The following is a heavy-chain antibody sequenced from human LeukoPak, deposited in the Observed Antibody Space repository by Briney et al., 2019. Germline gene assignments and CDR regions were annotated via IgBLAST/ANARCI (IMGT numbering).Heavy chain of an antibody. J-gene: IGHJ4*02. D-gene: IGHD1-26*01. CDR1: GFTFSSYG. CDR3: AKIGWELDYYFDY. CDR2: ISYDGSNK. Sequence: GGSLRLSCAASGFTFSSYGMHWVRQAPGKGLGWVAVISYDGSNKYYADSVKGRFTISRDNSKNTLYLQMNSLRAEDTAVYYCAKIGWELDYYFDYWGQGTLVTVSS. V-gene: IGHV3-30*18.